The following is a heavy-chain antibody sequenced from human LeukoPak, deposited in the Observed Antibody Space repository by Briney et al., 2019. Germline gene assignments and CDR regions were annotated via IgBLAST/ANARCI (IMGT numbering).Heavy chain of an antibody. CDR1: GFTVSSNY. J-gene: IGHJ4*02. CDR2: ISGSGGST. V-gene: IGHV3-23*01. Sequence: PGGSLRLSCAASGFTVSSNYMNWVRQAPGKGLEWVSAISGSGGSTYYADSVKGRFTISRDNSKNTLYLQMNSLRAEDTAVYYCATKQWLVLYWGQGTLVTVSS. CDR3: ATKQWLVLY. D-gene: IGHD6-19*01.